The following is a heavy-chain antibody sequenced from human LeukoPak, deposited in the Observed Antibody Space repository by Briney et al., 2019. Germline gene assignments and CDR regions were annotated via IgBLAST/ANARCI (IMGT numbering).Heavy chain of an antibody. J-gene: IGHJ4*02. CDR2: ISGSGGST. CDR1: GFTFSSYA. V-gene: IGHV3-23*01. CDR3: ARAVFDIVVVVAATLGFDY. D-gene: IGHD2-15*01. Sequence: GGSLRLSCAASGFTFSSYAMSWVRQAPGKGLEWVSAISGSGGSTYYADSVKGRFTISRDNSKNTLYLQMNSLRAEDTAVYYCARAVFDIVVVVAATLGFDYWGQGTLVTVSS.